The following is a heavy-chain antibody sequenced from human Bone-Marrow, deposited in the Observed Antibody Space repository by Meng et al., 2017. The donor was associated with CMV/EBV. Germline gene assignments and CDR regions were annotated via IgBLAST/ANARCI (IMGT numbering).Heavy chain of an antibody. Sequence: SETLSLTCTVSGGSISSSSYYWGWIRQPPGKGLEWIGSIYYSGSTYYNPSLKSRVTISVDTSKNHFSLKLSSVTAADTAVYYCAREPFLGTSGPFGIWGQGTMVTVSS. V-gene: IGHV4-39*07. CDR2: IYYSGST. D-gene: IGHD1-14*01. CDR1: GGSISSSSYY. CDR3: AREPFLGTSGPFGI. J-gene: IGHJ3*02.